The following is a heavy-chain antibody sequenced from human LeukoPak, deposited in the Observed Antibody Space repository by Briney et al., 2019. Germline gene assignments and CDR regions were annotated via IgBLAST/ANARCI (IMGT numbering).Heavy chain of an antibody. J-gene: IGHJ4*02. CDR1: GGSISSYY. V-gene: IGHV4-34*01. CDR3: ARGLGSYSSGWYVSY. Sequence: PSETLSLTCTVSGGSISSYYWSWIRQPPGKGLEWIGEINHSGSTYYNPSLKSRVTISVDTSKNQFSLKLSSVTAADTAVYYCARGLGSYSSGWYVSYWGQGTLVTVSS. D-gene: IGHD6-19*01. CDR2: INHSGST.